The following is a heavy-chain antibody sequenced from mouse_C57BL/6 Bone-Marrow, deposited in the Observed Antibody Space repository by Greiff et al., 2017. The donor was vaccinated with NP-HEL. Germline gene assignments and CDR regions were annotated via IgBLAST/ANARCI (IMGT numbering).Heavy chain of an antibody. V-gene: IGHV1-69*01. J-gene: IGHJ3*01. CDR2: IDPSDSYT. D-gene: IGHD2-4*01. CDR1: GYTFTSYW. Sequence: QVQLQQPGAELVMPGASVKLSCKASGYTFTSYWMHWVKQRPGQGLEWIGEIDPSDSYTNYNQKFKGNSTLTVDKSSSTAYMQLSSLTSEDSAVYYCARPYDYGGWFAYWGQGTLVTVSA. CDR3: ARPYDYGGWFAY.